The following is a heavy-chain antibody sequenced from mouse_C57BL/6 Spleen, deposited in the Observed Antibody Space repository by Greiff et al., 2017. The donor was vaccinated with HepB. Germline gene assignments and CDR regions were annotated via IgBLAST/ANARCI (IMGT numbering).Heavy chain of an antibody. Sequence: EVKLMESGGGLVKPVGSLKLSCAASGFTFSSYAMSWVRQTPEKRLEWVATISDGGSYTYYPDNVKGRFTISRDNAKNNLYLQMSHLKSEDTAMYYCAREAQRYFDYWGQGTTLTVSS. CDR3: AREAQRYFDY. CDR2: ISDGGSYT. J-gene: IGHJ2*01. CDR1: GFTFSSYA. V-gene: IGHV5-4*01.